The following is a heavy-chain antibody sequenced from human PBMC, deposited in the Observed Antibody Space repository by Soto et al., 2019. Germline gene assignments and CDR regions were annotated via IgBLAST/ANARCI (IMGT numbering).Heavy chain of an antibody. J-gene: IGHJ4*02. V-gene: IGHV3-30-3*01. Sequence: PWGSLRLSCAASGFTFSSYAMHWVRQAPGKGLEWVAVISYDGSNKYYADSVKGRFTISRDNSKNTLYLQMNSLRAEDTAVYYCARDITNYYDSSGNQAFDYWGQGTLVTVSS. CDR3: ARDITNYYDSSGNQAFDY. D-gene: IGHD3-22*01. CDR2: ISYDGSNK. CDR1: GFTFSSYA.